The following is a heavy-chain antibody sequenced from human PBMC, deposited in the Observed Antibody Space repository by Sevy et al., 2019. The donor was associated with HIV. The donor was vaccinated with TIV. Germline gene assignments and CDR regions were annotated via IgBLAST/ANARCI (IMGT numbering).Heavy chain of an antibody. D-gene: IGHD3-10*01. Sequence: ASVNVSCKVSGYTLTELSMHWVRQAPGKGLEWMGGFDPEDGETIYAQKFQGRVTMTEDTSTDTAYMELSSLRSEDTAVYYCATGGRHATLRGNYYGSGTFLDAFDIWGQGTMVTVSS. CDR3: ATGGRHATLRGNYYGSGTFLDAFDI. CDR1: GYTLTELS. J-gene: IGHJ3*02. V-gene: IGHV1-24*01. CDR2: FDPEDGET.